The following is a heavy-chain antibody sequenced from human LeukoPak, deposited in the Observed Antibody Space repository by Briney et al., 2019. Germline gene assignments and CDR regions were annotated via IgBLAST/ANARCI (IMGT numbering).Heavy chain of an antibody. CDR3: VRRYCSGGSCYFDY. J-gene: IGHJ4*02. CDR1: GSTVSTNY. D-gene: IGHD2-15*01. CDR2: IYSGGST. V-gene: IGHV3-66*01. Sequence: GGSLRLSCAASGSTVSTNYMSWVRQAPGKGLEWVSVIYSGGSTYYADSVKGRFTISRDNAENTLYLQMKSLRAEDTAVYYCVRRYCSGGSCYFDYWGQGILVTVSS.